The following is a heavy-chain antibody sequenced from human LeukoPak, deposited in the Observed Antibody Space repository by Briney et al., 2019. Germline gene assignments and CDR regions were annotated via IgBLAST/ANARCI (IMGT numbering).Heavy chain of an antibody. CDR3: AKDEAPPYSGYDWDLDF. D-gene: IGHD5-12*01. J-gene: IGHJ4*02. CDR2: ISWNSAYI. Sequence: PGGSLRLSCAASGFTFHHYAIHWVRQVPGKGLEWVSGISWNSAYIGYADSVKGRFTISRDNAKNSVYLQMNSLRAEDTALYYCAKDEAPPYSGYDWDLDFWGQGTMVTVSS. CDR1: GFTFHHYA. V-gene: IGHV3-9*01.